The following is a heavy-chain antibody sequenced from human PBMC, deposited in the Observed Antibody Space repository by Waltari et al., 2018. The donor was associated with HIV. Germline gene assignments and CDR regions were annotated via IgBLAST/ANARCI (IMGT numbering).Heavy chain of an antibody. J-gene: IGHJ4*02. V-gene: IGHV3-23*01. CDR2: IRGSGGSA. CDR1: EFTFTKYA. Sequence: EVQLLESGGGLVQPGGSLRLSCAASEFTFTKYAMNWVRQAPGEGREWVSAIRGSGGSAYYADPVKGRFTISRDNSKNTLFLQMDNLRAEDTAIYYCAKLSHIAVAGTIDYWGQGTLVTVSA. D-gene: IGHD6-19*01. CDR3: AKLSHIAVAGTIDY.